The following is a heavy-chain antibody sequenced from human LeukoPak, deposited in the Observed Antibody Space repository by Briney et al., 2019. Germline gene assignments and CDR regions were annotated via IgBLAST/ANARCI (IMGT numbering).Heavy chain of an antibody. CDR2: IYYSGST. Sequence: SETLSLTCTVSGGSISSYYWSWIRQPPGKGLEWIGYIYYSGSTNYNPSPKSRVTISVDTSKNQFSLKLSSVTAADTAVYYCARDLAAAGPAGYYYYYGMDVWGKGTTVTVSS. J-gene: IGHJ6*04. D-gene: IGHD6-13*01. CDR3: ARDLAAAGPAGYYYYYGMDV. V-gene: IGHV4-59*01. CDR1: GGSISSYY.